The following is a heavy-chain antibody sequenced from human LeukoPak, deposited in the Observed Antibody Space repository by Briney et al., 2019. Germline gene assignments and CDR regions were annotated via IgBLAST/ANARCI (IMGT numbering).Heavy chain of an antibody. CDR2: IYYSGST. Sequence: SETLSLTCTVSGGSISSYYWSWTRQPPGKGLEWIGYIYYSGSTNYNPSLKSRVTISVDTSKNQFSLKLSSVTAADTAVYYCARARTRLYYFDYWGQGTLVTVSS. D-gene: IGHD2-2*01. V-gene: IGHV4-59*01. CDR3: ARARTRLYYFDY. CDR1: GGSISSYY. J-gene: IGHJ4*02.